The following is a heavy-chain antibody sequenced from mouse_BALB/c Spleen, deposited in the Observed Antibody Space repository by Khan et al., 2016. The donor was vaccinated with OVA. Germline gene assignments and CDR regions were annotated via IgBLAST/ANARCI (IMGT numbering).Heavy chain of an antibody. CDR3: SCAKYFGSSLYAMDD. CDR2: IGPGSGST. J-gene: IGHJ4*01. D-gene: IGHD1-1*01. V-gene: IGHV1S41*01. Sequence: DLVKPGASVKLSCKASGYTFTSYWINWIKQRPGQGLEWIGRIGPGSGSTSYNEMFTGKATLTVDTTSTHAYIQLSSLSSGASAGYFCSCAKYFGSSLYAMDDWGQGTSVTVSS. CDR1: GYTFTSYW.